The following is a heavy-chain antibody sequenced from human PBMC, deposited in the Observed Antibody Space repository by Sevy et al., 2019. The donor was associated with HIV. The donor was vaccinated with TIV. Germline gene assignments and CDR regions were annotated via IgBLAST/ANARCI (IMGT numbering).Heavy chain of an antibody. CDR1: GFTFSNYN. CDR2: ISISGIYI. J-gene: IGHJ3*02. D-gene: IGHD5-18*01. Sequence: GGSLRLSCAASGFTFSNYNMNWVRQAPGKGLEWVSSISISGIYIHYADSVQSGFTISRDNANNSLYLQMNSLRAEDTAVYYCARYEEDTSMVNAFDIWGQGTLVTVSS. V-gene: IGHV3-21*06. CDR3: ARYEEDTSMVNAFDI.